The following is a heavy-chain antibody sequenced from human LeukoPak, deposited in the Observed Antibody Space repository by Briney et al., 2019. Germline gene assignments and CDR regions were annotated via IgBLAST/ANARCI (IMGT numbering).Heavy chain of an antibody. D-gene: IGHD2-15*01. CDR2: ISYDGSNK. CDR1: GFTFSSYA. J-gene: IGHJ4*02. V-gene: IGHV3-30*07. Sequence: PGGSLRLSCAASGFTFSSYAMHWVRQAPGKGLEWVAVISYDGSNKYYADSVKGRFTISRDNAKNSLYLQMNSLRAEDTAVYYCARDSYGYCSGGSCYHFDYWGQGTLVTVSS. CDR3: ARDSYGYCSGGSCYHFDY.